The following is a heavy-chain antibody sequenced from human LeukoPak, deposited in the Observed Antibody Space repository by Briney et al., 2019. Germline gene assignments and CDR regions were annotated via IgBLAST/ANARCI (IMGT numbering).Heavy chain of an antibody. CDR2: IYSGGST. D-gene: IGHD3-10*01. V-gene: IGHV3-66*01. J-gene: IGHJ6*02. CDR3: ATAMGPYYYYGMDV. Sequence: GGSLRLSCAASGFTFSSYWMSWVRQAPGKGLEWVSVIYSGGSTYYADSVKGRFTISRDNSKNTLYLQMNSLRAEDTAVYYCATAMGPYYYYGMDVWGQGTTVTVSS. CDR1: GFTFSSYW.